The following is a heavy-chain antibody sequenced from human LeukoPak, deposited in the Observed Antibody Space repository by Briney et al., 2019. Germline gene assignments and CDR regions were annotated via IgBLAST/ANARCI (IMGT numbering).Heavy chain of an antibody. D-gene: IGHD4-17*01. J-gene: IGHJ3*02. Sequence: SETLSLTCTVSGGSISSYYWSWIRQPPGKGLEWIGYIYYSGGTNYNPSLKSRVTISVDTSKNQFSLKLSSVTAADTAVYYCASQYGDYVGAFDIWGQGTMVTVSS. CDR1: GGSISSYY. CDR2: IYYSGGT. V-gene: IGHV4-59*01. CDR3: ASQYGDYVGAFDI.